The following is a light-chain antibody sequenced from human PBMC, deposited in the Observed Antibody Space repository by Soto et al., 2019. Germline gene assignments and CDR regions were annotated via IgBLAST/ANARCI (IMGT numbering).Light chain of an antibody. CDR2: KAS. CDR3: QQYGSSPST. J-gene: IGKJ5*01. Sequence: AIHLTQSRSSLSASVRYRFNVPCLASQGIGTYLVWYQLKPGKAPKLLIYKASSLESGVPSRFSGSGSGTDFTLTISRLEPEDFAVYYCQQYGSSPSTFGQGTRLEI. V-gene: IGKV1-13*02. CDR1: QGIGTY.